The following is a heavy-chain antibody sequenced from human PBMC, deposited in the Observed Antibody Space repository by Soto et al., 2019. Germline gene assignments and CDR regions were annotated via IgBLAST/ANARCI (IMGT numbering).Heavy chain of an antibody. Sequence: SETLSLTCTVSGGSISSSSYYWGWIRQPPGKGLEWIGSIYYSGSTYYNPSLKSRVTISVDTSKNQFSLKLSSVTAADTAVYYCARHAPSRDFWSGCPRPDAFDIWGQGTMVTVSS. CDR3: ARHAPSRDFWSGCPRPDAFDI. D-gene: IGHD3-3*01. V-gene: IGHV4-39*01. CDR2: IYYSGST. CDR1: GGSISSSSYY. J-gene: IGHJ3*02.